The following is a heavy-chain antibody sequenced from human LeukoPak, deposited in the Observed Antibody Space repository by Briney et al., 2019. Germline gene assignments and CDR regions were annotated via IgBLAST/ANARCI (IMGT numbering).Heavy chain of an antibody. V-gene: IGHV5-51*01. D-gene: IGHD3-22*01. CDR2: IYPGDSDT. J-gene: IGHJ4*02. CDR3: ARGHDSSGYYYDY. CDR1: GYSFTSYW. Sequence: ESLKISCQGSGYSFTSYWIGWVRQMPGKGLEWMGIIYPGDSDTRYSPSFQGQVTISADKSISTAYLQWSSLKASDTAMYYCARGHDSSGYYYDYWGQGTLVTVSS.